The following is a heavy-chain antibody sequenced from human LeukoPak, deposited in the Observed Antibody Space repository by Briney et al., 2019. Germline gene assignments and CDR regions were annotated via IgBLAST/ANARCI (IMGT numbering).Heavy chain of an antibody. V-gene: IGHV1-69*04. Sequence: SVKVSCKASGGTLSSYAISWVRQAPGQGLEWMGRIIPILGIANYAQKFQGRVTITADKSTSTAYMELSSLRSEDTAVYYCARDPKYCSSTSCYEAAYYYYYGMDVWGQGTTVTVSS. D-gene: IGHD2-2*01. J-gene: IGHJ6*02. CDR1: GGTLSSYA. CDR2: IIPILGIA. CDR3: ARDPKYCSSTSCYEAAYYYYYGMDV.